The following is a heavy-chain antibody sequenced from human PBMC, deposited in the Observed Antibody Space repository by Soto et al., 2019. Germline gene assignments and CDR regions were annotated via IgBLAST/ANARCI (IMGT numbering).Heavy chain of an antibody. CDR1: GFTFSSYG. V-gene: IGHV3-33*01. CDR3: ARSGDRNDYYYYGVDV. D-gene: IGHD1-26*01. CDR2: IWYDGSNK. J-gene: IGHJ6*02. Sequence: GGSLRLSCAASGFTFSSYGMHWVRQAPGKGLEWVAVIWYDGSNKYYADSVKGRFTISRDNSKNTLYLQMNSLRAEDTAVYYCARSGDRNDYYYYGVDVWGQGTTVTVSS.